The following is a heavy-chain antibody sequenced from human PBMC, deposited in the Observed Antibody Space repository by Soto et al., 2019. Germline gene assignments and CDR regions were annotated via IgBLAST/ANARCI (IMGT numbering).Heavy chain of an antibody. CDR3: ARAASGTYMYVDP. CDR2: IYYSGST. Sequence: PSETLSLTCTVSGGSVSSGSYYWSWIRQPPGKGLEWIGYIYYSGSTNYNPSLKSRVTISLDTSKNQFSLKLSSVTAADTAVYYCARAASGTYMYVDPWGQGTLVTVSS. V-gene: IGHV4-61*01. CDR1: GGSVSSGSYY. D-gene: IGHD1-26*01. J-gene: IGHJ5*02.